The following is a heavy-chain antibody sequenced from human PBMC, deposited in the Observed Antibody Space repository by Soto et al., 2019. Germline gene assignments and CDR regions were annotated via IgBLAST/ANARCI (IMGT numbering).Heavy chain of an antibody. CDR2: IIGSGGST. CDR3: AKLFNSGFGPAYNWFDP. J-gene: IGHJ5*02. CDR1: GFTFSSYA. V-gene: IGHV3-23*01. Sequence: EVQLLESGGGLVQPGGSLRLSCAASGFTFSSYAMSWVRQAPGKGLEWVSAIIGSGGSTYYEDSVKSRFTISRDNSQNTLYLQMKSLRAEDTAVYYCAKLFNSGFGPAYNWFDPWGQGTMVTVSS. D-gene: IGHD3-10*01.